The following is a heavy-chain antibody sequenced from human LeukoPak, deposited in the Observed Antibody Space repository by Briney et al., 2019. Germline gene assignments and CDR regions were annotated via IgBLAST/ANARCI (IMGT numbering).Heavy chain of an antibody. CDR2: INPNSGGT. CDR3: ARVNYDILTGYYNPFGY. CDR1: GYTFTGYY. Sequence: ASVKVSCKASGYTFTGYYMHWVRQAPGQGLEWMGWINPNSGGTNYAQKFQGRVTMTRDTSISTAYMELSRLRSDDTAVHYCARVNYDILTGYYNPFGYWGQGTLVTVFS. V-gene: IGHV1-2*02. J-gene: IGHJ4*02. D-gene: IGHD3-9*01.